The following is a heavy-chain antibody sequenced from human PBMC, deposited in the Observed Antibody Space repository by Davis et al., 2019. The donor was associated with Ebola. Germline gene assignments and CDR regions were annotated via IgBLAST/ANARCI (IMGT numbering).Heavy chain of an antibody. CDR2: ISSSGGST. CDR3: AKEVSGEYQRHSSYFDS. D-gene: IGHD6-25*01. V-gene: IGHV3-23*01. Sequence: GGSLRLSCAASGFTFSNYAMGWVRQAPGKGLEWVSTISSSGGSTYYADSVKGRFTISRDSSKNTLYLQMNSLRAEDTAVYYCAKEVSGEYQRHSSYFDSWGQGTLVTVSS. J-gene: IGHJ4*02. CDR1: GFTFSNYA.